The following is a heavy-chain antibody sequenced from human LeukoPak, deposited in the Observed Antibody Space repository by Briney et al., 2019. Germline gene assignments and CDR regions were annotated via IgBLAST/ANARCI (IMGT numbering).Heavy chain of an antibody. V-gene: IGHV3-7*01. CDR1: GFTFSSYW. D-gene: IGHD3-3*01. J-gene: IGHJ4*02. CDR2: IKQDGSEK. CDR3: AYDFWSGYHHY. Sequence: GGSLRRSCAASGFTFSSYWMSWVRQAPGKGLEWVANIKQDGSEKYYVDSVKGRFTISRDNAKNSLYLQMNSLRAEDTAVYYCAYDFWSGYHHYWGQGTLVTVSS.